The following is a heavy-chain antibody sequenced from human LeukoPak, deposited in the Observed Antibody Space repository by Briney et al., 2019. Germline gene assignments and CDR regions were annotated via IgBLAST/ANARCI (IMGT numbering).Heavy chain of an antibody. CDR3: AKVPTTVTTGFDS. V-gene: IGHV3-23*01. Sequence: PGGSLRLSCAASGLTFSSYAMSWVRQAPGKGLEWVSAISHSGDNTYDADSVRGRFTISRDNAKNTLYLQMNSLRAEDTAVYYCAKVPTTVTTGFDSWGQGTLVTVSS. J-gene: IGHJ4*02. CDR1: GLTFSSYA. CDR2: ISHSGDNT. D-gene: IGHD4-17*01.